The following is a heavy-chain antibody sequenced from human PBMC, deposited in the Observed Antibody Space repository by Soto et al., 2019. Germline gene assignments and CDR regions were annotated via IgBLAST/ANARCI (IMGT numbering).Heavy chain of an antibody. J-gene: IGHJ4*02. D-gene: IGHD3-10*01. CDR1: GYTLTELS. CDR3: ATTYYYGSGSSPRYAY. V-gene: IGHV1-24*01. CDR2: FDPEDGET. Sequence: GASVKVSCKVSGYTLTELSMHWVRQAPGKGLEWMGGFDPEDGETIYAQKFQGRVTMTEDTSTDTAYMELSSLRSEDTAVYYCATTYYYGSGSSPRYAYWGQGTLVTVSS.